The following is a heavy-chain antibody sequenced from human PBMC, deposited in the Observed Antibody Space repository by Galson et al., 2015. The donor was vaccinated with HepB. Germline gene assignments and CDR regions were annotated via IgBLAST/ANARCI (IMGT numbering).Heavy chain of an antibody. J-gene: IGHJ4*02. V-gene: IGHV1-69*04. CDR3: ARASSSWYEDDGY. CDR2: IIPILGIA. D-gene: IGHD6-13*01. CDR1: GGTFSSYA. Sequence: SVKVSCKASGGTFSSYAISWVRQAPGQGLEWMGRIIPILGIANYAQKFQGRVTITADKSTSTAYMELSSLRSEDTAVYYCARASSSWYEDDGYWGQGTLVTVSS.